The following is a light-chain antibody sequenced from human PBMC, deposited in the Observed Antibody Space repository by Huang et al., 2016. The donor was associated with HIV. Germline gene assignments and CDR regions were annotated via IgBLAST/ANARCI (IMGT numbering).Light chain of an antibody. CDR3: QQAVSFPLT. CDR1: QDINRW. CDR2: VAS. V-gene: IGKV1-12*01. Sequence: DIQMTQSPSSVSASVGDRISVTCRASQDINRWLAWYQQKPGKAPKLLIYVASTLQGGVPSRFSGRVSGTGFTLTINNLQPEDFATYFCQQAVSFPLTFGGGTKVEIK. J-gene: IGKJ4*01.